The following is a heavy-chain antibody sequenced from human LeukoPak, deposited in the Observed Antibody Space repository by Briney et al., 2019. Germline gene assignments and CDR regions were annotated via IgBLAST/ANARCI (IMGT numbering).Heavy chain of an antibody. J-gene: IGHJ4*02. Sequence: PGGSLRLSCAASGFSFSSDWMRWVRQVPGEGLVWVSRINSDGSSTAYADSVKGRFTISRDNAKNTLYLQMNSLRVEDTAVYYCGRALGSPLDYWGQGTLVTVSS. CDR1: GFSFSSDW. CDR2: INSDGSST. V-gene: IGHV3-74*01. CDR3: GRALGSPLDY. D-gene: IGHD1-26*01.